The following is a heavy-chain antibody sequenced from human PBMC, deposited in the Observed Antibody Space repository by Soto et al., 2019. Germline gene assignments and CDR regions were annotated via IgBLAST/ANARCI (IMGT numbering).Heavy chain of an antibody. D-gene: IGHD3-22*01. Sequence: SVKVSCKASGGTFNNYAINWVRQAPGQGLEWMGGIIPMFGTADYAQKFQGRVTITADEFTSTAYLEMSSLRSEDTAVYYCARGGDSSGYYIIPFDYWGRGTLVTVSS. CDR1: GGTFNNYA. V-gene: IGHV1-69*13. CDR2: IIPMFGTA. J-gene: IGHJ4*02. CDR3: ARGGDSSGYYIIPFDY.